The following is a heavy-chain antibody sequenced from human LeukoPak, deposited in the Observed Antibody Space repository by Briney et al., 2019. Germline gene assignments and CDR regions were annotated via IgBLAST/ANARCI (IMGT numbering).Heavy chain of an antibody. Sequence: ASVKVSCKASGYTFTSYATHWVRQAPGQRLEWMGWINAGNGNTKYSQKFQGRVAITRDTSATTAYMQLTSLKSEDTAVYYCARGLVGATTYWGQGTLVTVSS. J-gene: IGHJ4*02. CDR3: ARGLVGATTY. CDR2: INAGNGNT. D-gene: IGHD1-26*01. CDR1: GYTFTSYA. V-gene: IGHV1-3*01.